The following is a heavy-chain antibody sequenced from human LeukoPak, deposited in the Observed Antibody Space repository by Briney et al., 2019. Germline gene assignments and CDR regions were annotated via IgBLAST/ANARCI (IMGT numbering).Heavy chain of an antibody. CDR2: ISHDGSNK. CDR3: AKDVRTDAAAMTH. CDR1: GFTFKSYG. D-gene: IGHD2-2*01. V-gene: IGHV3-30*18. Sequence: PGRSLRLSCVAFGFTFKSYGMHWVRQAPGKGLEWMAVISHDGSNKYYADSVKGRFTISRESSRNTLYLEMNSLRVEDTAVYYCAKDVRTDAAAMTHWGQGSLVIVSS. J-gene: IGHJ4*02.